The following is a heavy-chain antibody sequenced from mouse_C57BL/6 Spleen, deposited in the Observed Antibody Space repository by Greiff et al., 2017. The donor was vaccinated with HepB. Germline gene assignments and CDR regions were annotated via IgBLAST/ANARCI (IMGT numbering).Heavy chain of an antibody. CDR2: IRNKANGYTT. Sequence: EVQRVESGGGLVQPGGSLSLSCAASGFTFTDYYMSWVRQPPGKALEWLGFIRNKANGYTTEYSASVKGRFTISRDNSQSILYLQMNALRAEDSATYYWARETPYYGWAMDYWGQGTSVTVSS. D-gene: IGHD1-1*01. CDR1: GFTFTDYY. V-gene: IGHV7-3*01. J-gene: IGHJ4*01. CDR3: ARETPYYGWAMDY.